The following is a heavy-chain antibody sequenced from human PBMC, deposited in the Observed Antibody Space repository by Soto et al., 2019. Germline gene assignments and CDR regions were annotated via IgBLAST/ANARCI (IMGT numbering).Heavy chain of an antibody. D-gene: IGHD4-17*01. CDR1: GYTFTSYA. CDR2: INAGNGNT. V-gene: IGHV1-3*01. Sequence: GASVKVSCKASGYTFTSYAMHWVRQAPGQRLEWMGWINAGNGNTKYSQKFQGRVTITRDTSASTAYMELSSLRSEDTAVYYCASPGDYGFYYYYYMDVWGKGTKVTVSS. J-gene: IGHJ6*03. CDR3: ASPGDYGFYYYYYMDV.